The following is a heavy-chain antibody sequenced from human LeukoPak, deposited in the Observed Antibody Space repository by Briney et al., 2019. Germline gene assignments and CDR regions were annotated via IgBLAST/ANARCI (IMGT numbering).Heavy chain of an antibody. Sequence: PSETLSLTCTVSGGSISSYYWSWIRQPPGKGLEWIGYIYCSGSTNYNPSLKSRVTISVDTSKNQFSLKLSSVTAADTAVYYCARMSRGLTIDYWGQGTLVTVSS. CDR1: GGSISSYY. D-gene: IGHD3-10*01. CDR3: ARMSRGLTIDY. CDR2: IYCSGST. V-gene: IGHV4-59*01. J-gene: IGHJ4*02.